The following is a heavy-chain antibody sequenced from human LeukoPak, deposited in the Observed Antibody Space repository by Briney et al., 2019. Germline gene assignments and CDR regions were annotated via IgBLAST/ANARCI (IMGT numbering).Heavy chain of an antibody. Sequence: PGGSLRLSCAASGFTFSSYGMTWVRQAPGKGLEWVAVISYDGSNKYYADSVKGRFTISRDNSKNTLYLQMNSLRAEDTAVYYRARDGSRWLLDYWGQGTLVTVSS. CDR3: ARDGSRWLLDY. CDR2: ISYDGSNK. CDR1: GFTFSSYG. J-gene: IGHJ4*02. D-gene: IGHD3-22*01. V-gene: IGHV3-30*03.